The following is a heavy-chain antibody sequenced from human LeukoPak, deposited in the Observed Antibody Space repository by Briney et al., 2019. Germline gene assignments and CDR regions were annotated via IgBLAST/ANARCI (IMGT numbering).Heavy chain of an antibody. J-gene: IGHJ4*02. CDR1: GGSIRSYY. D-gene: IGHD1-26*01. CDR2: MYYSGST. Sequence: SETLSLTCTVSGGSIRSYYWSWIRQPPGKGLEWIGYMYYSGSTNYNPSLKSRVTISVDTSKNQFSLKLSSVTAADTAVYYCARHGSSIAIFDYWGQGTLVTVSS. CDR3: ARHGSSIAIFDY. V-gene: IGHV4-59*08.